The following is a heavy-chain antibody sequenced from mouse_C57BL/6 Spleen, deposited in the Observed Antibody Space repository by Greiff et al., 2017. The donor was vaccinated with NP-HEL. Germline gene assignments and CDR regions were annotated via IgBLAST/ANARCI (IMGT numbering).Heavy chain of an antibody. V-gene: IGHV1-20*01. Sequence: EVQLQESGPELVKPGDSVKISCKASGYSFTGYFMNWVMQSHGKSLEWIGRINPYNGDTFYNQKFKGKATLTVDKSSSTAHMELRSLTSEDSAVYYCARDNYSNYGPVAYWGQGTLVTVSA. D-gene: IGHD2-5*01. CDR1: GYSFTGYF. CDR2: INPYNGDT. CDR3: ARDNYSNYGPVAY. J-gene: IGHJ3*01.